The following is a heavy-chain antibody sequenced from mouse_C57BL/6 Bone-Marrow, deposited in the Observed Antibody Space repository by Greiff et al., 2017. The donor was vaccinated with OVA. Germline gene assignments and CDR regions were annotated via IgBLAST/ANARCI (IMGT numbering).Heavy chain of an antibody. J-gene: IGHJ1*03. CDR3: ARYPSPYCYFDV. V-gene: IGHV1-18*01. CDR1: GYTFTDYN. Sequence: EVQLQQSGPELVKPGASVKIPCKASGYTFTDYNMDWVKQSHGKSLEWIGDINPNNGGTIYNQKFKGKATLTVDKASSPAYMELLSLTSENTAVYNSARYPSPYCYFDVWGTGTTVTVSS. CDR2: INPNNGGT.